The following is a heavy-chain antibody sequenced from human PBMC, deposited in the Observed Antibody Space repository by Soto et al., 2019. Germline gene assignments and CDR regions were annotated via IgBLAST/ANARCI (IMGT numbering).Heavy chain of an antibody. V-gene: IGHV3-33*01. CDR3: ARDRAALDH. Sequence: VGSLRLSCAASGFTFNSYGIHCVRQAPGKGLEWVALIWYDGSKKYYADSVKGRFTISRDNSKNTLYLQTNSLRVEDTAVYYCARDRAALDHWGQGTLVTVS. D-gene: IGHD6-6*01. CDR2: IWYDGSKK. J-gene: IGHJ4*02. CDR1: GFTFNSYG.